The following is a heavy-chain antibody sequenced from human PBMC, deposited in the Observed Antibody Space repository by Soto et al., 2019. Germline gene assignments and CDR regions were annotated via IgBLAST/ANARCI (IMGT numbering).Heavy chain of an antibody. CDR3: VRTSLVVAVATREDF. J-gene: IGHJ4*02. CDR2: IDSDGSRI. CDR1: GFTFSNYW. Sequence: EVQLVESGGGLVQPGESLRLSCAASGFTFSNYWMHWVRQAPGKELVWVSRIDSDGSRITYADFVKGRFTISRDNAKKMVYLHMNSLTAEDKAVYYCVRTSLVVAVATREDFWGQGTLVTVSS. V-gene: IGHV3-74*01. D-gene: IGHD2-15*01.